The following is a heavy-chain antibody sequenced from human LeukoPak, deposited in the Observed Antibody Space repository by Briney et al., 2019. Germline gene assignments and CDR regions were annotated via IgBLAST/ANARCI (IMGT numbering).Heavy chain of an antibody. CDR2: ISYDGSNK. Sequence: GRSLRLSCAASGFTFSSYAMHWVRQAPCKGLEWVAVISYDGSNKYYADSVKGRFTISRDNSKNSLYLQMNSLRAEDTAVYYCARVDYDSSGYRLFDYWGQGTLVTVSS. CDR1: GFTFSSYA. D-gene: IGHD3-22*01. CDR3: ARVDYDSSGYRLFDY. J-gene: IGHJ4*02. V-gene: IGHV3-30-3*01.